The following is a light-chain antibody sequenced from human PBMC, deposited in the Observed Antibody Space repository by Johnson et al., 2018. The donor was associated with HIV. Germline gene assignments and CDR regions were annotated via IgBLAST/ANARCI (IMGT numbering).Light chain of an antibody. CDR2: DNN. CDR1: SSNIGNNY. J-gene: IGLJ1*01. V-gene: IGLV1-51*01. Sequence: QSVLTQPPSVSAAPGQKVTISCSGSSSNIGNNYVSWYQQLPGTAPKLLIYDNNKRPSGIPDRFSGSKSGTSATLGITGLQTGDEADYYCETWDNSLSAPRYVFGTGTKVTVL. CDR3: ETWDNSLSAPRYV.